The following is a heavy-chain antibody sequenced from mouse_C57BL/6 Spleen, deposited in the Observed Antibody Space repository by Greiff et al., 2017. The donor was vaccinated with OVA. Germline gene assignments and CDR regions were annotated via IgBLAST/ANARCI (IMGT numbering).Heavy chain of an antibody. CDR2: IYCDDDK. CDR3: ARSLPPAWFAY. J-gene: IGHJ3*01. CDR1: GFSLSTSGMG. V-gene: IGHV8-12*01. D-gene: IGHD2-10*01. Sequence: QVTLKESGPGILQSSQTLILTCSFSGFSLSTSGMGVSWIRPPSGKGLVWLAHIYCDDDKRYNPSLKSRLPISKDTSSTQVFLTITSVDSADTAAYYCARSLPPAWFAYWGQGTLVTVSA.